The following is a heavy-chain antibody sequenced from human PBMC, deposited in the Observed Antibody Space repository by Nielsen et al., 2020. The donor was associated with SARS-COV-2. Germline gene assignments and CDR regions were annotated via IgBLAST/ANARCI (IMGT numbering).Heavy chain of an antibody. CDR1: GGSISSYY. CDR2: IYYSGST. Sequence: GSLRLSCTVSGGSISSYYWSWIRQPPGKGLEWIGYIYYSGSTNYNPSLKSRVTISVDTSKNQFSLKLSSVTATDTAVYYCARAVYCSSTSCYRYYYYYMDVWGKGTTVIVSS. V-gene: IGHV4-59*01. J-gene: IGHJ6*03. CDR3: ARAVYCSSTSCYRYYYYYMDV. D-gene: IGHD2-2*02.